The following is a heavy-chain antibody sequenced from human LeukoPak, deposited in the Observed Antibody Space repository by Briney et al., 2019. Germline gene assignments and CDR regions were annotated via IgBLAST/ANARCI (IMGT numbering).Heavy chain of an antibody. CDR2: INPSGGST. CDR1: GYTFTNYY. V-gene: IGHV1-46*01. J-gene: IGHJ4*02. D-gene: IGHD3-22*01. CDR3: ARDLPLESSSFYFEY. Sequence: GASVKVSCKASGYTFTNYYLHWVRQAPGQGLEWMGIINPSGGSTTYAQKFQDRVTMTRDTSTSTVYMELSSLRSEDTAVYYCARDLPLESSSFYFEYWGQGTLVTVSS.